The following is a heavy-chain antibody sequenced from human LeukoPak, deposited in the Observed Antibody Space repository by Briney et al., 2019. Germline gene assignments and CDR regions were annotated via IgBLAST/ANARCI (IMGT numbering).Heavy chain of an antibody. J-gene: IGHJ1*01. Sequence: GGSLRLSCAASGFTFSNYGMHWVRQAPGKGLEWVAVISYDGSNKYYAGSVKGRFTISRDNSKNTLYLQMNGLRAEDTAVYYCAKAPYSSSWYYFQHWGQGTLVTVSS. CDR2: ISYDGSNK. D-gene: IGHD6-13*01. CDR3: AKAPYSSSWYYFQH. CDR1: GFTFSNYG. V-gene: IGHV3-30*18.